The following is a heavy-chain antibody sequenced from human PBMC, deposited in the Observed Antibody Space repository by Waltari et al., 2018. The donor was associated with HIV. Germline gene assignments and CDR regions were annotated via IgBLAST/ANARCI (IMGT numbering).Heavy chain of an antibody. J-gene: IGHJ4*02. CDR2: ISSGTSYI. V-gene: IGHV3-21*02. Sequence: EVQLVESGGGLVKPGGSLRLSCTAPGLTSSTDPMNWCRQAPGKGLEWVSSISSGTSYIYYADSVTGRFTVSRDNAKNSLFLQMNSLRADDTAVYYCARQQLGSGALDLWGQGTLVTVSS. D-gene: IGHD3-10*02. CDR1: GLTSSTDP. CDR3: ARQQLGSGALDL.